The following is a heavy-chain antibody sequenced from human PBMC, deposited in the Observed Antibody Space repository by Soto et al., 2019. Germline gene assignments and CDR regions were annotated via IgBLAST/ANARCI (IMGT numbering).Heavy chain of an antibody. CDR3: ASDPYYYASGF. V-gene: IGHV3-11*01. CDR1: GFRFSDQY. J-gene: IGHJ4*02. D-gene: IGHD3-10*01. CDR2: ISGGGTTT. Sequence: GGSLRLSCAASGFRFSDQYMTWIRQAPGKGLEWVSKISGGGTTTYYADSVKGRFTVSRDNAKNSLYLQMNSLRAEDTAVYYCASDPYYYASGFWGQGTLVTVSS.